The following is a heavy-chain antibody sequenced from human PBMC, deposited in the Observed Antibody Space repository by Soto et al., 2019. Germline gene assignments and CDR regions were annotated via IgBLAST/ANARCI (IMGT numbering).Heavy chain of an antibody. CDR3: ARDELGYCSSTSCYELYYYYYYMDV. V-gene: IGHV3-33*01. Sequence: GGSLRLSCAASGFTFSSYGMHWVRQAPGKGLEWVAVIWYDGSNKYYADSVKGRFTISRDNSKNTLYLQMNSLRAEDTAVYYCARDELGYCSSTSCYELYYYYYYMDVWGKGTTVTVSS. J-gene: IGHJ6*03. CDR2: IWYDGSNK. CDR1: GFTFSSYG. D-gene: IGHD2-2*01.